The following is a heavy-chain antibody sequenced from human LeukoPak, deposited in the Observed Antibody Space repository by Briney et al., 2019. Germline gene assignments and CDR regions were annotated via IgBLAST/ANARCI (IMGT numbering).Heavy chain of an antibody. D-gene: IGHD6-25*01. CDR3: ARRADSSGAFDI. J-gene: IGHJ3*02. CDR1: GGSISSSSYY. V-gene: IGHV4-39*01. Sequence: SETLSLTCTVSGGSISSSSYYWGWIRQPPGKGLEWIGSIYYSGSTYYNPSLKSRVTISVDTSKSQFSLKLSSVTAADTAVYYCARRADSSGAFDIWGQGTMVTVSS. CDR2: IYYSGST.